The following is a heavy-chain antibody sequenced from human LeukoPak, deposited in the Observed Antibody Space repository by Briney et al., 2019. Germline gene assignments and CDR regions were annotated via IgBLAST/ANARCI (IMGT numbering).Heavy chain of an antibody. Sequence: PGGSLRLSCTASGFIVTNNYINWVRQAPGKGLEWVSLVYSGGSTYYADSVKGRFTISRDNSKNMVYLQMHSLRAEDTAMYYCARDPPAVLIDTYGWGQGTLVTVSS. V-gene: IGHV3-66*01. CDR3: ARDPPAVLIDTYG. D-gene: IGHD2-8*01. CDR1: GFIVTNNY. J-gene: IGHJ4*02. CDR2: VYSGGST.